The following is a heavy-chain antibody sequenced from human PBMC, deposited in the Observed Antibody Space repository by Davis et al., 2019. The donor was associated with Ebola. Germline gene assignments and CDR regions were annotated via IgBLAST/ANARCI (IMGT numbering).Heavy chain of an antibody. V-gene: IGHV3-23*01. D-gene: IGHD6-13*01. CDR3: AKGWASSSWYAFDY. CDR1: GFTFSSYA. J-gene: IGHJ4*02. Sequence: GESLKISCAASGFTFSSYAMSWVRQAPGKGLEWVSAISGSGGTTYYADSVKGRFTISRDNSKNTLYLQMNSLSAEDTAVYYCAKGWASSSWYAFDYWGQGTLVTVSS. CDR2: ISGSGGTT.